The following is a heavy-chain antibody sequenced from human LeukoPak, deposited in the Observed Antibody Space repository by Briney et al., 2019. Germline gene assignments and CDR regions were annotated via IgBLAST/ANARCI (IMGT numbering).Heavy chain of an antibody. J-gene: IGHJ6*02. CDR3: ARLGYSYGSYYYYGMDV. D-gene: IGHD5-18*01. CDR2: IYYSGST. Sequence: SETLSLTCTVSGGSISCYYWSWIRQPPGKGLEWIGYIYYSGSTNYNPSLKSRVTISVDTSKNQFSLKLSSVTAADTAVYYCARLGYSYGSYYYYGMDVWGQGTTVAVSS. CDR1: GGSISCYY. V-gene: IGHV4-59*08.